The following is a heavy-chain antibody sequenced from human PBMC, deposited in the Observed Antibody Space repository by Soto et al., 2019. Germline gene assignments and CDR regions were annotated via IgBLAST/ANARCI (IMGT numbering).Heavy chain of an antibody. V-gene: IGHV3-23*01. CDR1: GLTFSSYS. CDR3: AKDDAGSGSLS. CDR2: ISGSGGST. Sequence: GGSLRLSCAASGLTFSSYSMNWVRQAPGKGLEWVSAISGSGGSTYYADSVEGRFTISRDNSKNTLYLQMNSLRAEDTAVYYCAKDDAGSGSLSWGQGTLVTVSS. J-gene: IGHJ5*02. D-gene: IGHD3-10*01.